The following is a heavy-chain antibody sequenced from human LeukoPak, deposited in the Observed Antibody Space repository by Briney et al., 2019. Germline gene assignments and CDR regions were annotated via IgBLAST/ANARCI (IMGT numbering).Heavy chain of an antibody. CDR3: ARDRRRDFDY. V-gene: IGHV3-30*09. J-gene: IGHJ4*02. Sequence: GGSLRLSCAASGFTFSSYAMHWVRQAPRKGLEWVAVISYDGSNKYYADSVKGRFAISRDNSKNTLYLQMNSLRAEDTAVYYCARDRRRDFDYWGQGTLVTVSS. CDR2: ISYDGSNK. CDR1: GFTFSSYA.